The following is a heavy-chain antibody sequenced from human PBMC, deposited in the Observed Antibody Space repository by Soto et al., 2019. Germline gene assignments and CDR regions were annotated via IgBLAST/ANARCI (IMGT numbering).Heavy chain of an antibody. D-gene: IGHD6-13*01. CDR1: GFTFSSYS. Sequence: GGSLRLSCAASGFTFSSYSMNWVRQAPWKGLEWVSSISSSSSYIYYADSVKGRFTISRDNAKNSLYLQMNSLRAEDTAVYYCAREIAGAGGKLNWFDPWGQGSLVTVSS. V-gene: IGHV3-21*01. CDR2: ISSSSSYI. J-gene: IGHJ5*02. CDR3: AREIAGAGGKLNWFDP.